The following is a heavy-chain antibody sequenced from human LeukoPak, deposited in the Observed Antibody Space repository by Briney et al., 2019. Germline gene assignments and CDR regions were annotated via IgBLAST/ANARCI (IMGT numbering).Heavy chain of an antibody. J-gene: IGHJ4*02. CDR2: IYHSGTT. D-gene: IGHD3-16*01. V-gene: IGHV4-28*01. Sequence: SETLSLTCAVSGYSISSSSWWGWIRQPPGKGLEWIACIYHSGTTYYNPSLQSRVTMSVDTSKNQFSLKLSSVTAVDTAVYYCARKVNAYYYFDYWGQGTLVTVSS. CDR3: ARKVNAYYYFDY. CDR1: GYSISSSSW.